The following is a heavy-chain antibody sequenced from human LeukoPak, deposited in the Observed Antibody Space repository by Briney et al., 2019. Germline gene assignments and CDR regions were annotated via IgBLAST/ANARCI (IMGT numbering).Heavy chain of an antibody. CDR3: ARGLDYDFWSGYLPFDY. Sequence: SETLSLTCAVYGGSFSGYYWSWIRQPPGKGLEWIGTMYYSGSTYYNPSLKSRVTISVDTSKNQFSLKLSSVTAADTAVYYCARGLDYDFWSGYLPFDYWGQGTLVTVSS. J-gene: IGHJ4*02. V-gene: IGHV4-34*01. CDR2: MYYSGST. D-gene: IGHD3-3*01. CDR1: GGSFSGYY.